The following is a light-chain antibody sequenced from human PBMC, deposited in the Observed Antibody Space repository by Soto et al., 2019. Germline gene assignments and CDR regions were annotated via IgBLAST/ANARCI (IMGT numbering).Light chain of an antibody. CDR1: QSVSSY. V-gene: IGKV3-11*01. CDR3: HHFGSLPET. Sequence: EIVLTQSPATLSLSPGERATLSCRASQSVSSYLAWYQQRPGQAPRLLIYDAFNRATGIPARFSGSGSGTDFTLTISSLEPEDFAVYYCHHFGSLPETFGQGTNVE. CDR2: DAF. J-gene: IGKJ1*01.